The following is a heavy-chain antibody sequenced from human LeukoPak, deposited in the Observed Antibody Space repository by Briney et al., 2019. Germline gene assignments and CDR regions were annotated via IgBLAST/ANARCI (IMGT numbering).Heavy chain of an antibody. CDR1: GFTFSGYY. Sequence: GGSLRLSCAASGFTFSGYYMSWIRQAPGKGLEWVSYISSSSSYTNYADSVKGRFTISRDNAKNSLYLQMNSLRAEDTAVYYCASCSRDGYNSDYWGQGTLVTVSS. CDR3: ASCSRDGYNSDY. J-gene: IGHJ4*02. D-gene: IGHD5-24*01. CDR2: ISSSSSYT. V-gene: IGHV3-11*03.